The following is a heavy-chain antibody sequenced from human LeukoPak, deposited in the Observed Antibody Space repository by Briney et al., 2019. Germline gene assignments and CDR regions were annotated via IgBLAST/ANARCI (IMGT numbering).Heavy chain of an antibody. CDR3: ARGRGEQQLVRRKNSPPFDY. D-gene: IGHD6-13*01. V-gene: IGHV3-21*01. J-gene: IGHJ4*02. Sequence: PGGSLRLSCAASGFTFSSYAMNWVRQAPGKGLEWVSSISSSSSYIYYADSVKGRFTISRDNAKNSLYLQMNSLRAEDTAVYYCARGRGEQQLVRRKNSPPFDYWGQGTLVTVSS. CDR1: GFTFSSYA. CDR2: ISSSSSYI.